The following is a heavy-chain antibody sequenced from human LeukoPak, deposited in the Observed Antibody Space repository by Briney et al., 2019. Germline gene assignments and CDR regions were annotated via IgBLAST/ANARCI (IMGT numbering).Heavy chain of an antibody. CDR1: SGPVSSDSYY. CDR3: ARDVSPAMTAYYYYYGIDV. D-gene: IGHD2-2*01. CDR2: INSSGDT. Sequence: LETLSFTCAISSGPVSSDSYYWTWIRRAPGKGLEWIGCINSSGDTIYSPSLKSRVTISIDTSKNQFSLTLRSVTAADTAVYYCARDVSPAMTAYYYYYGIDVWGQGTTVTVSS. V-gene: IGHV4-61*01. J-gene: IGHJ6*02.